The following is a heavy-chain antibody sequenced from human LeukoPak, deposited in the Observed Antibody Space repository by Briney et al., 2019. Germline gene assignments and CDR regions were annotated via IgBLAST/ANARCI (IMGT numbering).Heavy chain of an antibody. CDR3: ARGSMVRGVVFDP. Sequence: SVKVSCKASGGTFSSYAISWVRQAPGQGLEWMGGIIPIFGTANYAQKFQGRVTITADESTSTAYMELSSLRSEDTAVYYCARGSMVRGVVFDPWGQEPLVTVSS. V-gene: IGHV1-69*13. CDR1: GGTFSSYA. J-gene: IGHJ5*02. D-gene: IGHD3-10*01. CDR2: IIPIFGTA.